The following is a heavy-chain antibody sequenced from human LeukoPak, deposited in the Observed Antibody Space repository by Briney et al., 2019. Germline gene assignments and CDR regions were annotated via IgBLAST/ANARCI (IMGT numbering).Heavy chain of an antibody. J-gene: IGHJ4*02. V-gene: IGHV4-59*12. CDR2: VYYSGST. CDR3: ASPRNYDFWSGYRGSFDY. Sequence: SETLSLTCTVSGGSISTYYWSWIRQPPGKGLEWIGYVYYSGSTNYNPSLMSRVTISVDTSENQFSLKLSSVTAADTAVYYCASPRNYDFWSGYRGSFDYWGQGTLVTVSS. CDR1: GGSISTYY. D-gene: IGHD3-3*01.